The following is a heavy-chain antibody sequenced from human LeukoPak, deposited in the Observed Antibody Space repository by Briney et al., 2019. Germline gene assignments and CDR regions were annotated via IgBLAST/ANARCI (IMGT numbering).Heavy chain of an antibody. CDR3: ARSAGYCSSTSCPYYFDY. CDR1: GGSFSGYY. V-gene: IGHV4-34*01. Sequence: SETLSLTCAVYGGSFSGYYWSWIRQPPGKGLEWIGEINHSGGTNCSPSLKSRVTISVDTSKNQFSLKLSSVTAADTAVYYCARSAGYCSSTSCPYYFDYWGQGTLVTVSS. D-gene: IGHD2-2*01. CDR2: INHSGGT. J-gene: IGHJ4*02.